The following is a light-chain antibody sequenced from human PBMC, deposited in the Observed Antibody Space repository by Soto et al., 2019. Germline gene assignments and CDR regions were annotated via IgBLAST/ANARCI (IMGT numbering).Light chain of an antibody. CDR1: QSISRD. CDR2: AAS. CDR3: QQSYSTTIT. V-gene: IGKV1-39*01. Sequence: DIQMTHSPFSLSAPVGDGVTSTFRASQSISRDLNWYQQKPGKATKLLTYAASSLQSGVTSRFSGSGSGTDFTLNISSLHPEDFATYYCQQSYSTTITVGPGTRLEI. J-gene: IGKJ5*01.